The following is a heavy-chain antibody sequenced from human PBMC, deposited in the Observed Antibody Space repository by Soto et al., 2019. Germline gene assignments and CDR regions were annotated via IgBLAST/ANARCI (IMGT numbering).Heavy chain of an antibody. V-gene: IGHV4-61*01. Sequence: SETLSLTCTVSGASVNSENYYWSWIRQPPGKGLEWIGYVYYSGSTNYNPSLKSRATISLDTYKNQFSLKMTSMTSADTAFYYCARGVLRFLQWLDPWGQGPLVTVYS. CDR1: GASVNSENYY. J-gene: IGHJ5*02. D-gene: IGHD3-3*01. CDR2: VYYSGST. CDR3: ARGVLRFLQWLDP.